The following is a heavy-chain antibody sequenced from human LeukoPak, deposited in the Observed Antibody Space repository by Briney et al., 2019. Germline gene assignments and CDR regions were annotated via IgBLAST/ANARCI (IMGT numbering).Heavy chain of an antibody. CDR1: RGSISGYS. CDR2: IYYSGDT. D-gene: IGHD4-11*01. V-gene: IGHV4-59*01. J-gene: IGHJ6*03. Sequence: SETLSLTCTVSRGSISGYSWSWIRQSPGGGLEWIGYIYYSGDTAYNPSLNSRVTISRDTSKNHFSLDLTSVTAADTAVYFCARGRVSSSTYYSTYYYYFYMDVWGKGTTVIVSS. CDR3: ARGRVSSSTYYSTYYYYFYMDV.